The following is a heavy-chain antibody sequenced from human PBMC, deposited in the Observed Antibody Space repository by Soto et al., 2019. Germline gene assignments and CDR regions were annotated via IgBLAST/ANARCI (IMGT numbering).Heavy chain of an antibody. CDR1: GGSISSSSYY. D-gene: IGHD3-10*01. V-gene: IGHV4-39*01. CDR2: IYYSGST. CDR3: AGTITMVRGVIITGWFDP. Sequence: SETLSLTCTVSGGSISSSSYYWGWIRQPPGKGLEWIGSIYYSGSTYYNPSLKRRCTISVDTSKNQFSLKLSSVTAADTAVYYCAGTITMVRGVIITGWFDPWGQGTLVTVSS. J-gene: IGHJ5*02.